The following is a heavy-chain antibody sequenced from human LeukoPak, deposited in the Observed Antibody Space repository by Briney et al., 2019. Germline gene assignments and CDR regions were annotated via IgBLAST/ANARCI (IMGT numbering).Heavy chain of an antibody. D-gene: IGHD1-26*01. J-gene: IGHJ4*02. Sequence: SETLSLTCTVSGGSISSYYWSWIRQPPGKGLEWTGYIYYSGSTNYNPSLKSRVTISVDTSKNQFSLKLSSVTAADTAVYYCARGARYSGSYWGAFDYWGQGTLVTVSS. V-gene: IGHV4-59*01. CDR1: GGSISSYY. CDR3: ARGARYSGSYWGAFDY. CDR2: IYYSGST.